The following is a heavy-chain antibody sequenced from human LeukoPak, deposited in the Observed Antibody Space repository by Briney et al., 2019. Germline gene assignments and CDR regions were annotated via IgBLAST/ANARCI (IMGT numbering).Heavy chain of an antibody. CDR2: IYTSGST. Sequence: SETLSLTCAVYGGSFSGYYWSWIRQPAGKGLEWIGRIYTSGSTNYNPSLKSRVTISVDTSKNQFSLKLSSVTAADTAVYYCARDADPFDYWGQGTLVTVSS. CDR1: GGSFSGYY. V-gene: IGHV4-59*10. CDR3: ARDADPFDY. J-gene: IGHJ4*02. D-gene: IGHD2-2*01.